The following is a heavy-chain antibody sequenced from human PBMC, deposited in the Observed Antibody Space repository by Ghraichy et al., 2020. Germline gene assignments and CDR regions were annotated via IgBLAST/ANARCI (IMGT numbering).Heavy chain of an antibody. J-gene: IGHJ4*02. D-gene: IGHD6-13*01. CDR1: GGSISSGGYY. CDR3: ARDSSSWGSDY. CDR2: IYYSGST. V-gene: IGHV4-31*03. Sequence: SETLSLTCTVSGGSISSGGYYLSWIRQHPGKGLEWIGYIYYSGSTYYNPSLKSRVTISVDTSKNQFSLKLSSVTAADTAVYYCARDSSSWGSDYWGQGTLVTVSS.